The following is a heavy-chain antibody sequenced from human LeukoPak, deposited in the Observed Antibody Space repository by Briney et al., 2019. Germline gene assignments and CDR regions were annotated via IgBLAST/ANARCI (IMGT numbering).Heavy chain of an antibody. CDR2: IYYSGST. CDR3: ARNPGAFDI. V-gene: IGHV4-59*08. J-gene: IGHJ3*02. CDR1: GGSISSYY. Sequence: PSETLSLTCTVSGGSISSYYWSWIRQPPGKGLEGIGYIYYSGSTNYNPSLKSRVTISVDTSKNQFSLKLSSVTAADTAVYYCARNPGAFDIWGQGTMVTVSS.